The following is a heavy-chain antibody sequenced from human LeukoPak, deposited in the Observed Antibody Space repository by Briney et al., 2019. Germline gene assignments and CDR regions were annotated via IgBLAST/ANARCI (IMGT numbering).Heavy chain of an antibody. CDR1: GYTFTGYY. Sequence: GASVKVSCKAPGYTFTGYYMHWVRQAPGQGLEWMGWINPNSGGTNYAQKFQGWVTMTRDTSISTAYMELSRLRSDDTAVYYCAAASVRGVPYYYYGMDVWGKGTTVTVSS. CDR3: AAASVRGVPYYYYGMDV. D-gene: IGHD3-10*01. CDR2: INPNSGGT. J-gene: IGHJ6*04. V-gene: IGHV1-2*04.